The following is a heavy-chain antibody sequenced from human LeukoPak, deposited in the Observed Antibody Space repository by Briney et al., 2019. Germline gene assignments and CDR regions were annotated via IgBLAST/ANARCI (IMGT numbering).Heavy chain of an antibody. Sequence: ASVKVSCKASGYTFTSYYMHWVRQAPGQGLEWMGWINPNSGGTNYAQKFQGRVTMTRDTSISTAYMELSRLRSDDTAVYYCASALSSGYYYVAFDIWGQGTMVTVSS. CDR1: GYTFTSYY. CDR2: INPNSGGT. J-gene: IGHJ3*02. D-gene: IGHD3-22*01. V-gene: IGHV1-2*02. CDR3: ASALSSGYYYVAFDI.